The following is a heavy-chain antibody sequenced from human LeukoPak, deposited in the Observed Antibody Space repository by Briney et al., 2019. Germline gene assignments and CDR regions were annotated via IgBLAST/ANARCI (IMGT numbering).Heavy chain of an antibody. CDR2: ISWNSGSI. Sequence: GGSLRLSCAASGFTFDDYAMHWVRQAPGKGLEWVSGISWNSGSIGYADSVKGRFTISRDNAKNSLYLQMNSLRAEDTALYYCAKDSGSGGSPAGYYYGMDVWGQGTTVTVSS. D-gene: IGHD2-15*01. CDR1: GFTFDDYA. CDR3: AKDSGSGGSPAGYYYGMDV. V-gene: IGHV3-9*01. J-gene: IGHJ6*02.